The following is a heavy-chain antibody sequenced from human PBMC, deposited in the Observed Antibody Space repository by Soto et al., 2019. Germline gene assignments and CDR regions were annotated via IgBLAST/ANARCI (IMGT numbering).Heavy chain of an antibody. CDR1: GDSVSSNSAA. D-gene: IGHD3-22*01. CDR3: AREGSYYDSSGYLSHFDY. J-gene: IGHJ4*02. V-gene: IGHV6-1*01. CDR2: TYYRSRWYN. Sequence: SQTLSLTCAISGDSVSSNSAAWNWIRLSPSRGLEWLARTYYRSRWYNDYAVSVRSRITVNPDTSKNQLSLQLTSVTPEDTAVYYCAREGSYYDSSGYLSHFDYWGQGTLVTVSS.